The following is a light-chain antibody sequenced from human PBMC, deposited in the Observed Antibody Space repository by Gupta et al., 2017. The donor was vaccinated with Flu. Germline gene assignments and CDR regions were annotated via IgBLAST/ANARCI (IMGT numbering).Light chain of an antibody. CDR3: LQHNTYPPT. Sequence: DIQMTQSPSSLSASVGDRVTLTCRASQDIRSDLGWYQHKPGRAPKRLIYTASTVQSGVPSRFSGSGSGTEFTLTISSLQPEDFATYYCLQHNTYPPTFGQGTRVDIK. CDR2: TAS. CDR1: QDIRSD. V-gene: IGKV1-17*01. J-gene: IGKJ1*01.